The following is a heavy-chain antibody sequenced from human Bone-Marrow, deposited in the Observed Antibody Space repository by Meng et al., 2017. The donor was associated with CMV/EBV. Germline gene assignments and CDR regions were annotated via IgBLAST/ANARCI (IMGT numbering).Heavy chain of an antibody. J-gene: IGHJ5*02. CDR1: GGSISSSSYY. Sequence: GSLRLSCTVSGGSISSSSYYWGWIRQPPGKGLEWIGSIYYSGSTYYNPSLKSRVTISVDTSKNQFSLKLSSVTAADTAVYYCARGISRSRAQWDIVATRGDPWGQGNLVTFSS. CDR3: ARGISRSRAQWDIVATRGDP. CDR2: IYYSGST. D-gene: IGHD5-12*01. V-gene: IGHV4-39*07.